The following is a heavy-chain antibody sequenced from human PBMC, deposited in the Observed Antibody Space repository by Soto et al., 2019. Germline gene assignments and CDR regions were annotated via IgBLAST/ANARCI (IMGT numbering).Heavy chain of an antibody. CDR3: ARGAFRAYYFDY. Sequence: PGGSLRLSCAASGFSFSNYWIHWLRQDPGKGLVWVSRVDSDGTTTNYADSVKGRFTISRDNARNTVYLQMNSLRAEDTAIYYCARGAFRAYYFDYWGLGTLVTVSS. CDR1: GFSFSNYW. CDR2: VDSDGTTT. J-gene: IGHJ4*02. V-gene: IGHV3-74*01. D-gene: IGHD3-10*01.